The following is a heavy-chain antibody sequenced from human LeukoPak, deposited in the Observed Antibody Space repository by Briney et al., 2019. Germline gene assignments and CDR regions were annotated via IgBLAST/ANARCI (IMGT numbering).Heavy chain of an antibody. CDR2: ISAYNGNT. J-gene: IGHJ4*02. CDR3: ALVDDFWSGYHFDY. D-gene: IGHD3-3*01. V-gene: IGHV1-18*01. CDR1: GYTFTSYG. Sequence: ASVTVFCKASGYTFTSYGISWVRQAPGQGLEWMGWISAYNGNTNYAQKLQGRVTITTDTSTSTAYMELRSLRSDDTAVYYCALVDDFWSGYHFDYWGQGTLVTVSS.